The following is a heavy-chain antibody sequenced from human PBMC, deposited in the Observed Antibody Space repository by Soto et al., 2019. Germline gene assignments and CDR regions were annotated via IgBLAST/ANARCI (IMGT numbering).Heavy chain of an antibody. Sequence: EVQLLESGGGLVQPGGSLRLSCAASGFTFSNYVMTWLRQAPGKGLEWVSSIRFSVSDTFYADSVKGRFTVSRDNSKNTLFLQMNSLRAEDTAVYYCAKTDKFNSESSGWANRFDYCGQGTLVTVSS. CDR3: AKTDKFNSESSGWANRFDY. J-gene: IGHJ4*02. D-gene: IGHD6-19*01. CDR2: IRFSVSDT. V-gene: IGHV3-23*01. CDR1: GFTFSNYV.